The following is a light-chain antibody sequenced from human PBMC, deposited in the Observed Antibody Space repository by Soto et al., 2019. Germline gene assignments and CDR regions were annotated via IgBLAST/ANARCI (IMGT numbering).Light chain of an antibody. J-gene: IGKJ3*01. CDR3: QQYTASSGIFT. V-gene: IGKV3-20*01. Sequence: VLTQSPGTLSLSPGERATLSCRASQRVNSNYFAWYQQKPGQAPRLLVFGASTRATGIPDRFSGSGSGTDFILTILRVEPADFAVYYCQQYTASSGIFTFGPGTRVDIK. CDR2: GAS. CDR1: QRVNSNY.